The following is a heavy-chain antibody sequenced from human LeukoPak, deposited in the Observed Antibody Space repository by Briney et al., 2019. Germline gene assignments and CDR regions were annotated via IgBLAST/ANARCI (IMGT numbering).Heavy chain of an antibody. Sequence: GASGKGSWKASGYTVTGYYMHWVRQAPGQGLEWMGWINPNSGGTNYAQKFQGRVTMTRDTSISTAYMELSRLRSDDTAVYYCARDVNRIVATIVDYWGQGTLVTVSS. CDR2: INPNSGGT. D-gene: IGHD5-12*01. V-gene: IGHV1-2*02. CDR3: ARDVNRIVATIVDY. CDR1: GYTVTGYY. J-gene: IGHJ4*02.